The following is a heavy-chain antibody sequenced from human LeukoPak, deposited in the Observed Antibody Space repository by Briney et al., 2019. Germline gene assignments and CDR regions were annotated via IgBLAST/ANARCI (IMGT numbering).Heavy chain of an antibody. D-gene: IGHD2-21*01. CDR1: GYSFTDYY. V-gene: IGHV1-2*02. CDR3: ARADRLHGGPYLIGP. J-gene: IGHJ5*02. CDR2: INPNSGGT. Sequence: GASVKVSCKTSGYSFTDYYMHCVRQAPGQGLEWMGWINPNSGGTSSAQKFRGRVTMTRDTSITTVYMEMSWLTSDDTAIYYCARADRLHGGPYLIGPWGQGTLVTVSS.